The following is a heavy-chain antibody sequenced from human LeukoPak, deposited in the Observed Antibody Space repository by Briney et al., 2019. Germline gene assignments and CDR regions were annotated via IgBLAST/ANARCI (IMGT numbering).Heavy chain of an antibody. J-gene: IGHJ3*02. CDR1: GFTFSSYS. Sequence: PGGSLRLSCAASGFTFSSYSMNWVRQAPGKGLEWVSYISSSSSTIYYADSVKGRFTISRDNAKNSLYLQMNSLRAEDTAVYYCAREEDVLLWFGESMRAFDIWGQGTMVTVSS. CDR2: ISSSSSTI. CDR3: AREEDVLLWFGESMRAFDI. D-gene: IGHD3-10*01. V-gene: IGHV3-48*01.